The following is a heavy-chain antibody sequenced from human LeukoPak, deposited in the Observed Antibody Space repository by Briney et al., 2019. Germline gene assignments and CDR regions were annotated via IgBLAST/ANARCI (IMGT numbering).Heavy chain of an antibody. D-gene: IGHD3-16*02. CDR3: AKEELSTSRAFDI. Sequence: GGSLRLSCAASGFTFSSYWMHWVRQAPGKGLVWVSRINSDGSSTSYADSVKGRFTISRDNAKNTLYLQMNSLRAEDTAVYYCAKEELSTSRAFDIWGQGTMVTVSS. J-gene: IGHJ3*02. CDR1: GFTFSSYW. CDR2: INSDGSST. V-gene: IGHV3-74*01.